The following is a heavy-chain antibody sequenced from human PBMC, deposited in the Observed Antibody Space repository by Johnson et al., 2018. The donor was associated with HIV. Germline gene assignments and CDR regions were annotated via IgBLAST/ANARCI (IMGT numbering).Heavy chain of an antibody. D-gene: IGHD3-9*01. Sequence: VQLVEPGGGLVQPGGSLRLSCAASGFIVSTNYMSWVRQAPGKGLEWVAVISYDGSNKYYADSVKGRFTISRDNSKNSLYLQMNSLRAEDTAVYYCALILTERDAFDIWGQGTMVTVSS. CDR2: ISYDGSNK. J-gene: IGHJ3*02. V-gene: IGHV3-30*03. CDR1: GFIVSTNY. CDR3: ALILTERDAFDI.